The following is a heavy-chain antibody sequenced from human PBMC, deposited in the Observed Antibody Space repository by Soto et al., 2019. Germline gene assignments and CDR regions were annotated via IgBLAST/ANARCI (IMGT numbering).Heavy chain of an antibody. V-gene: IGHV5-51*01. CDR2: IYPGDSDT. J-gene: IGHJ3*02. D-gene: IGHD4-17*01. Sequence: GGSLKLSCHTFGYGFRNYWIGWVRQMPGKGLEWMGIIYPGDSDTRYSPSFQGQVTISADKSIRTAYLQWSSLKASDTAMYYCASTGHGDLDAFDIWGQGTMVTVSS. CDR3: ASTGHGDLDAFDI. CDR1: GYGFRNYW.